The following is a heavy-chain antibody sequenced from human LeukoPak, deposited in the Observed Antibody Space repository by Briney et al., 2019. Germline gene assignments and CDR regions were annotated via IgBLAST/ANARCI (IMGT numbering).Heavy chain of an antibody. CDR3: ARVGYGDYGADY. CDR1: GGSISSGGYS. D-gene: IGHD4-17*01. CDR2: IYHSGST. Sequence: SQTLSLTCAVSGGSISSGGYSWSWIRQPPGKGLEWIGYIYHSGSTYYNPSLKSRVTISVDRSKNQFSLKLSSVTAADTAVYYCARVGYGDYGADYWGQGTLVTVSS. J-gene: IGHJ4*02. V-gene: IGHV4-30-2*01.